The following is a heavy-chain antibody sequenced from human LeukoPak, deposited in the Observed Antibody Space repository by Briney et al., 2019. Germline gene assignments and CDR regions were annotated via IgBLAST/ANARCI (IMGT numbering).Heavy chain of an antibody. D-gene: IGHD1-26*01. CDR1: GYTFTSYY. Sequence: PGASVKVSCKASGYTFTSYYIHWVRQAPGQGLEWMGIINPSGGSTSCAQKFQGRVTMTRDTSTSTVYMDLSSLRSEDTAVYYCARDWAPIVGATIPSIGYWGQGTPVTVSS. CDR3: ARDWAPIVGATIPSIGY. CDR2: INPSGGST. V-gene: IGHV1-46*01. J-gene: IGHJ4*02.